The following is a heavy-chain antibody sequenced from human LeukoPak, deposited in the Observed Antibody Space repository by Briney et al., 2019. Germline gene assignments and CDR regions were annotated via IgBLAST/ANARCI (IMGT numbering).Heavy chain of an antibody. CDR2: IIPIFGTA. D-gene: IGHD5-24*01. J-gene: IGHJ4*02. V-gene: IGHV1-69*13. CDR1: GGTFSSYA. CDR3: ARVYSIGGRDGYNFDFDY. Sequence: SVKVSCKASGGTFSSYAISWVRQAPGQGLEWMGGIIPIFGTANYAQKFQGRVTITADESASTAYMELSSLRSEDTAVYYCARVYSIGGRDGYNFDFDYWGQGTLVTVSS.